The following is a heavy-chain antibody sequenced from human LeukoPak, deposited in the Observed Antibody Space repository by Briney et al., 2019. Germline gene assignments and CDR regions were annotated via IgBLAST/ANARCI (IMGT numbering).Heavy chain of an antibody. V-gene: IGHV3-23*01. CDR2: ISGSGGST. CDR1: GITLSNYG. CDR3: AKSILMTTVTTYYFDY. J-gene: IGHJ4*02. D-gene: IGHD4-17*01. Sequence: GGSLRLSCVVSGITLSNYGVSWVRQAPGKGLEWVAGISGSGGSTNYADSVKGRFTISRDNPKNTLYLQMNSLRAEDTAVYYCAKSILMTTVTTYYFDYWGQGTLVTVSS.